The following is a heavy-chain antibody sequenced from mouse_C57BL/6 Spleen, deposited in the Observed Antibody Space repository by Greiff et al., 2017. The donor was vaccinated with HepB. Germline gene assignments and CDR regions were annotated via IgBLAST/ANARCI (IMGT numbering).Heavy chain of an antibody. CDR1: GYTFTDYE. J-gene: IGHJ2*01. CDR3: TREGHYYGSEDYFDY. V-gene: IGHV1-15*01. Sequence: VQLQQSGAELVRPGASVTLSCKASGYTFTDYEMHWVKQTPVHGLEWIGAIDPETGGTAYNQKFKGKAILTADKSSSTAYMELRSLTSEDSAVYYCTREGHYYGSEDYFDYWGQGTTLTVSS. D-gene: IGHD1-1*01. CDR2: IDPETGGT.